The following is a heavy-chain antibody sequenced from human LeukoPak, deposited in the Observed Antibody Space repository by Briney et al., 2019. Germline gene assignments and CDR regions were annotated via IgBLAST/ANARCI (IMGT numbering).Heavy chain of an antibody. CDR2: ISGSGGST. CDR3: AKVSPLLLWFGEFDY. Sequence: PGGSLRLSCAASGFTFSSYGMSWVRQAPGKGLEGVSAISGSGGSTYYADSVKGRFTISRDNSKNTLYLQMNSLRAEDTAVYYCAKVSPLLLWFGEFDYWGQGTLVTVSS. D-gene: IGHD3-10*01. V-gene: IGHV3-23*01. CDR1: GFTFSSYG. J-gene: IGHJ4*02.